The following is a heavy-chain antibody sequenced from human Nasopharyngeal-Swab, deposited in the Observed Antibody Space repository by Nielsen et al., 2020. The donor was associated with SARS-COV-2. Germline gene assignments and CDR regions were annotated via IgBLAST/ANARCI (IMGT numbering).Heavy chain of an antibody. J-gene: IGHJ4*02. CDR3: ARPPGYCSGGSCYS. D-gene: IGHD2-15*01. V-gene: IGHV3-21*01. Sequence: GESLKISCAASGFTFSSYSMNWVRQAPGKGLEWVSSISSSSSYIYYVDSVKGRFTISRDNAKNSLYLQMNSLRAEDTAVYYCARPPGYCSGGSCYSWGQGTLVTVSS. CDR1: GFTFSSYS. CDR2: ISSSSSYI.